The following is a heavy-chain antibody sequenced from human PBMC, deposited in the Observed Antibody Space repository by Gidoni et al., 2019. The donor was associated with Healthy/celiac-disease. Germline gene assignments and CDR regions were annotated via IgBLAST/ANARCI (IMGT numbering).Heavy chain of an antibody. V-gene: IGHV4-61*02. Sequence: QVQLQESGPGLVKPSQTLSLTCTVSGGSISSGSYYWSWIRQPAGKGLEWIGRIYTSGSTNYNPSLKSRVTISVDTSKNQFSLKLSSVTAADTAVYYCARGYSSSTLFDYWGQGTLVTVSS. D-gene: IGHD6-13*01. CDR2: IYTSGST. CDR3: ARGYSSSTLFDY. J-gene: IGHJ4*02. CDR1: GGSISSGSYY.